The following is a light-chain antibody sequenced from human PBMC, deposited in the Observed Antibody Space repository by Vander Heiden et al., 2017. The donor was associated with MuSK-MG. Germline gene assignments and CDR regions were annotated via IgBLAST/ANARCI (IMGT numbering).Light chain of an antibody. Sequence: SYVLTPPPSVSVAPGQTASITCGGNNIGSKSVHWYQQKPGQAPGLVVYDDSDRPSGIPERFSGSNSGNTATLTISRVEAGDEADYYCQVWDSSSDHVVFGGGTKLTVL. CDR2: DDS. CDR3: QVWDSSSDHVV. CDR1: NIGSKS. V-gene: IGLV3-21*02. J-gene: IGLJ2*01.